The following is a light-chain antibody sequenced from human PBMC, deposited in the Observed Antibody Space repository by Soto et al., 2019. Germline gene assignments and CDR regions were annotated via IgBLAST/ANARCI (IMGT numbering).Light chain of an antibody. Sequence: EIVWAESPFTRAFSPGESSTGSCRASQIVSSSFLALYQQKAGQAPRLLIYGASSRATGIPDRFSGSGSGTDFTLTISRLGPEDFAVYYCQQYGSSPPITFGQGTRLEIK. V-gene: IGKV3-20*01. CDR3: QQYGSSPPIT. CDR2: GAS. J-gene: IGKJ5*01. CDR1: QIVSSSF.